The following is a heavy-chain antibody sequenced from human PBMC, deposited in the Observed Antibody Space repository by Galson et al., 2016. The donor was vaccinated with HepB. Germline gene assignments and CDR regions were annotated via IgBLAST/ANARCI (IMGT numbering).Heavy chain of an antibody. D-gene: IGHD6-6*01. V-gene: IGHV5-10-1*01. CDR3: ARHYSSSERFDLDY. CDR2: IDPSDSQT. Sequence: QSGAEVKKPGESLRISCHGSGYSFTTYWISWVRQMPGKGLEWMGRIDPSDSQTNYSPSFQGHVTISGDKSTRTAYLQWSSLKASDTAIYYCARHYSSSERFDLDYWGQGTLITVSS. J-gene: IGHJ4*02. CDR1: GYSFTTYW.